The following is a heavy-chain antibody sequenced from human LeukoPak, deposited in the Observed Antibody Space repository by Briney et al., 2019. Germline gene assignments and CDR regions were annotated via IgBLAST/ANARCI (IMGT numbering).Heavy chain of an antibody. J-gene: IGHJ2*01. CDR2: IYYTGST. D-gene: IGHD2-2*01. V-gene: IGHV4-59*01. CDR3: ARGTSDVYWYLDV. Sequence: SETLSLTCTVSGDSMRSYYWTWIRQPPGKGLEWIGYIYYTGSTNYSPSLKSRVTISLEMSKNQLSLILTSVTAADTAMYYCARGTSDVYWYLDVWGRGTQVTVSS. CDR1: GDSMRSYY.